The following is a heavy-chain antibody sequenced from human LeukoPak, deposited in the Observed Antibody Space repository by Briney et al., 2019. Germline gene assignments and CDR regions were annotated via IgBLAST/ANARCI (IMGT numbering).Heavy chain of an antibody. CDR3: AKRPDAVIDY. Sequence: PGGSLRLSCVASGFPFSSYWMTWVRQAPGKGLEWVANIKQDGSKKSYVDSVKGRFTISRDNAKNSLYLQMNSLRAEDTAVYYCAKRPDAVIDYWGQGTLVTVSS. D-gene: IGHD3-16*02. V-gene: IGHV3-7*03. J-gene: IGHJ4*02. CDR2: IKQDGSKK. CDR1: GFPFSSYW.